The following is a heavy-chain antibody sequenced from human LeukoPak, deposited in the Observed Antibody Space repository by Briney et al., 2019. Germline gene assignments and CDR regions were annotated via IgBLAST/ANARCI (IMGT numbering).Heavy chain of an antibody. CDR3: ARLVYDSRGYYFDY. Sequence: SETLSLTCTVSGGSISSYYWSWIRQPPGKGLEWIGYISYSGSANYNPSLRSRVTTSIDTSKNQFFLKMSSVTAADTAVYHCARLVYDSRGYYFDYWGQGTLVIVSS. CDR2: ISYSGSA. CDR1: GGSISSYY. V-gene: IGHV4-59*08. D-gene: IGHD3-22*01. J-gene: IGHJ4*02.